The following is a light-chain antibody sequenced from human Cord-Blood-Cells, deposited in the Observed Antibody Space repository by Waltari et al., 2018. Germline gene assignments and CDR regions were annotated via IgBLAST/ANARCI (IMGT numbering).Light chain of an antibody. V-gene: IGLV3-1*01. CDR1: KLGDKY. Sequence: SYELTQPPSVSVSPGQTASITSSGDKLGDKYACWYQQKPGQSPVLVIYQDSKRPSGIPERFSGSNSGNTATLTISGTQAMDEADYYCQAWDSSTDNVVFGGGTKLTVL. J-gene: IGLJ2*01. CDR2: QDS. CDR3: QAWDSSTDNVV.